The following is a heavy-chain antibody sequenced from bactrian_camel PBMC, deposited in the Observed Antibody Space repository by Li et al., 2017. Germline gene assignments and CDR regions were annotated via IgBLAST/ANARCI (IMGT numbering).Heavy chain of an antibody. D-gene: IGHD3*01. V-gene: IGHV3S54*01. Sequence: HVQLVESGGGSVKAGGSLTLSCVVAMNLPNNKCMGWFRQGPGKEREGVAGIGTEGGSTYYADSVKGRFTISQDDAKNTVYLQMNSLKPEDTAMYYCAAAQHLVCRYGLWRFYNIWGQGTQVTVS. CDR2: IGTEGGST. CDR1: MNLPNNKC. CDR3: AAAQHLVCRYGLWRFYNI. J-gene: IGHJ4*01.